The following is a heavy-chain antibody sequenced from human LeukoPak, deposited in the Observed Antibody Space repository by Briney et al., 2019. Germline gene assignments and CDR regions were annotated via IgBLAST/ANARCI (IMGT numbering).Heavy chain of an antibody. J-gene: IGHJ6*02. CDR3: ARGENYYYYYGMDV. D-gene: IGHD5-24*01. V-gene: IGHV1-18*01. CDR2: ISAYNGNT. Sequence: EASVKVSCTASGYTFTSYGISWVRQAPGQGLEWMGWISAYNGNTNYAQKLQGRVTMTTDTSTSTAYMELSSLRSEDTAVYYCARGENYYYYYGMDVWGQGTTVTVSS. CDR1: GYTFTSYG.